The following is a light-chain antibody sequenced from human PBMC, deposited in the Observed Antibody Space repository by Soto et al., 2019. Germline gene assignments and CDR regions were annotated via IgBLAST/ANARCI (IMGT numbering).Light chain of an antibody. V-gene: IGKV1-5*03. CDR2: KTS. Sequence: DIQMTQSPSTLSGSVGDRVTITCRASQTISSWLAWYQQKPGKAPKLLIYKTSTLKSGVPSRFCGNGSGTECTLTISSLQPDDFATYYCQHYTSYSEAFGQGTKVELK. J-gene: IGKJ1*01. CDR1: QTISSW. CDR3: QHYTSYSEA.